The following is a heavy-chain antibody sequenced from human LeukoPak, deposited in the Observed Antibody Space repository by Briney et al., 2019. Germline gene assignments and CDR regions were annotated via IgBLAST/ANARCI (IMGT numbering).Heavy chain of an antibody. CDR1: GLTASHNVNNA. J-gene: IGHJ6*02. Sequence: GGSLRLSCAASGLTASHNVNNAMSWVRHAPGKGLEWVSGITTSGSTYYADSVKGRFTISRENSNNTLYLHMDSLGPEDTAVYYCAKAPVWNYYYGLDVWGQGTTVTVSS. V-gene: IGHV3-23*01. D-gene: IGHD2-21*01. CDR2: ITTSGST. CDR3: AKAPVWNYYYGLDV.